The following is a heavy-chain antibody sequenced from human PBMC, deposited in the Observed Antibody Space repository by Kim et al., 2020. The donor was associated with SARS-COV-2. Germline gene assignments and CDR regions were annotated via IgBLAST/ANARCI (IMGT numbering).Heavy chain of an antibody. CDR3: ARARGSGTNWFDP. Sequence: GGSLRLSCAASGFTFSSYWMSWVRQAPGKGLEWVANIKQDGSEKYYVDSVKGRFTISRDNAKNSLYLQMNSLRAEDTAVYYCARARGSGTNWFDPWGQGTLVTVSS. CDR2: IKQDGSEK. D-gene: IGHD6-19*01. V-gene: IGHV3-7*03. J-gene: IGHJ5*02. CDR1: GFTFSSYW.